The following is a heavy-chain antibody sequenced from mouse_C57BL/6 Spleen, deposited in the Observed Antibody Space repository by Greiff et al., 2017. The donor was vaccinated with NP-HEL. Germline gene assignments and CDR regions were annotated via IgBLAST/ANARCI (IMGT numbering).Heavy chain of an antibody. CDR1: GFNIKDYY. CDR3: TGFITTVVASNFDV. J-gene: IGHJ1*03. CDR2: IDPEDGDT. D-gene: IGHD1-1*01. V-gene: IGHV14-1*01. Sequence: VQLKQSGAELVRPGASVKLSCTASGFNIKDYYMHWVKQRPEQGLEWIGRIDPEDGDTEYAPKFQGKATMTADTSSNTAYLQLSSLTSEDTAVYYCTGFITTVVASNFDVWGTGTTVTVSS.